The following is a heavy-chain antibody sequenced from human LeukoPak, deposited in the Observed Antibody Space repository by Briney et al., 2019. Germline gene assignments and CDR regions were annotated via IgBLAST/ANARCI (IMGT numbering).Heavy chain of an antibody. CDR3: ARDLDWNDSAFDI. V-gene: IGHV3-48*01. CDR1: GFIFSSYW. CDR2: ISSSSSTI. J-gene: IGHJ3*02. Sequence: GGSLRLSCAASGFIFSSYWMHWVRHAPGKGLAWVSYISSSSSTIYYADSVKGRFTISRDNAKNSLYLQMNSLRAEDTAVYYCARDLDWNDSAFDIWGQGTMVTVSS. D-gene: IGHD1-1*01.